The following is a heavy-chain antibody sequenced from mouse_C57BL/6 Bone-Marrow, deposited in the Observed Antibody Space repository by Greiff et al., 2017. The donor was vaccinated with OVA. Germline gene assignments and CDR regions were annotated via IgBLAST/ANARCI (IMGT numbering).Heavy chain of an antibody. Sequence: VKLVESGAELARPGASVKLSCKASGYTFTSYGISWVKQRTGQGLEWIGEIYPRSGNTYYNEKFKGKATLTADKSSSTAYMELRSLTSEDSAVYFCARYGAAYWGQGTLVTVSA. V-gene: IGHV1-81*01. CDR1: GYTFTSYG. CDR3: ARYGAAY. J-gene: IGHJ3*01. D-gene: IGHD1-1*01. CDR2: IYPRSGNT.